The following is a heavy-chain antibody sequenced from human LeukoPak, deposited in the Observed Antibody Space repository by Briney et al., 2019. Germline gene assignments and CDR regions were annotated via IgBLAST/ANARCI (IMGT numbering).Heavy chain of an antibody. Sequence: GGSLRLSCAASGFTFTAFSMSWVRQAPGKALEWVSSIRSESTFTSYSDSVKGRFIISRDNAKNSLHLQMNSLRAEDTAVYFCARVDFGDYFDTSDYHFFDFWGQGTLVTVSS. CDR2: IRSESTFT. CDR1: GFTFTAFS. CDR3: ARVDFGDYFDTSDYHFFDF. V-gene: IGHV3-21*06. D-gene: IGHD3-22*01. J-gene: IGHJ4*02.